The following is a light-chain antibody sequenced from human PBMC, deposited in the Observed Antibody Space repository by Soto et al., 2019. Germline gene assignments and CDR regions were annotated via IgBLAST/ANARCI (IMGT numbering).Light chain of an antibody. CDR1: QSVGSN. J-gene: IGKJ1*01. Sequence: EIVLTHSPGTLSLSPWEIATLSCRASQSVGSNFAWYQQKPGQAPRLLIYAASTRATGIPARFSGSGSGTEFALTISSLQSEDFAVYYCQQYGSSLTWTFGHGTKVDIK. CDR3: QQYGSSLTWT. CDR2: AAS. V-gene: IGKV3-15*01.